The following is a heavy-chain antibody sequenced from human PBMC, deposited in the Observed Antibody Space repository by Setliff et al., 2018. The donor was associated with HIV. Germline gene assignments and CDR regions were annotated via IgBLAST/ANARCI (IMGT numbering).Heavy chain of an antibody. CDR3: ATDPRRLSY. D-gene: IGHD2-21*01. CDR1: GFTFTNYY. J-gene: IGHJ4*02. V-gene: IGHV3-11*04. Sequence: PGGSLRLSCAASGFTFTNYYMSWIHQAPGKGLELLSYISVSGTDIKYADSVKGRFTISRDNAKNSLYLQMNSLRAEDTAVYYCATDPRRLSYWGQGTLVTVS. CDR2: ISVSGTDI.